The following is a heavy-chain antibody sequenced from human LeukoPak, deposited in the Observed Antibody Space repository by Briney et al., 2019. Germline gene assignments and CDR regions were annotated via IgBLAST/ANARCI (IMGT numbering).Heavy chain of an antibody. CDR1: GYTFTTYD. CDR3: GSYSSSSYYYYYMDV. J-gene: IGHJ6*03. CDR2: MNPNSGNT. D-gene: IGHD6-6*01. Sequence: GASVKVSCKASGYTFTTYDITWVRQATGQGLEWMGWMNPNSGNTAYAQKFQGRVTITADKSTSTAYMELSSLRSEDTAVYYCGSYSSSSYYYYYMDVWGKGTTVTVSS. V-gene: IGHV1-8*03.